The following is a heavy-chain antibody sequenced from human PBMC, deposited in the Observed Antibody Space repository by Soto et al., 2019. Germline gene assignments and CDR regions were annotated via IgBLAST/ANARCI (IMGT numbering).Heavy chain of an antibody. CDR3: ARSGLLGKNFDY. CDR2: IYYSGST. Sequence: NPSETLSLTCTVSGGSISSGGYYWSWIRQHPGKGLEWIGYIYYSGSTYYNPSLKSRVTISVDTSKNQFSLKLSSVTAADTAVYYCARSGLLGKNFDYWGQGTLVTVSS. D-gene: IGHD3-16*01. J-gene: IGHJ4*02. V-gene: IGHV4-31*03. CDR1: GGSISSGGYY.